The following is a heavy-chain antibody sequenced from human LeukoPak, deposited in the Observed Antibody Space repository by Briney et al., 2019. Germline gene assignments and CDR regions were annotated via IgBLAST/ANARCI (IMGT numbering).Heavy chain of an antibody. CDR3: TRVGPYCSSTSCYAGYYYGMDV. Sequence: GGSLRLSCAASGFTFSNAWMSWVRQAPGKGLEWVGRIKSKTDGGTTDYAAPVKGRFTISGDDSKNTLYLQMNSLKTEDTAVYYCTRVGPYCSSTSCYAGYYYGMDVWGQGTTVTVSS. CDR1: GFTFSNAW. J-gene: IGHJ6*02. D-gene: IGHD2-2*01. CDR2: IKSKTDGGTT. V-gene: IGHV3-15*01.